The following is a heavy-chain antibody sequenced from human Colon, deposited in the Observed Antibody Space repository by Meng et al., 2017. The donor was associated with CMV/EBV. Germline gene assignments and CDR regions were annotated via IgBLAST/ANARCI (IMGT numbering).Heavy chain of an antibody. D-gene: IGHD3-22*01. CDR2: ISGGSYYI. CDR3: AREGYYSGTTGYYYDS. CDR1: GFTFSNYN. J-gene: IGHJ5*01. Sequence: GESLKISCTTSGFTFSNYNMNWVRQAPGKGLEWVATISGGSYYIYYADSVKGRFTISRDNAKSSLYLQMNSLGVEETAVYYCAREGYYSGTTGYYYDSWGQGTLVTVSS. V-gene: IGHV3-21*01.